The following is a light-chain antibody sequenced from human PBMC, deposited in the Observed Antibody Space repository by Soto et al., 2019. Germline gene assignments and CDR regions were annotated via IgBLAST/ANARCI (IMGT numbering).Light chain of an antibody. CDR2: GAS. CDR3: QQYGSTPLT. J-gene: IGKJ4*01. CDR1: QSVNNNY. V-gene: IGKV3-20*01. Sequence: EIVLTQSPGTLSLSPGERATLSCRASQSVNNNYLAWYQQKPGQAPRLLIYGASSRATGIPDRFSGSGSGIDFTLSIRRLEPEDFAVYYCQQYGSTPLTFGGGTKVEIK.